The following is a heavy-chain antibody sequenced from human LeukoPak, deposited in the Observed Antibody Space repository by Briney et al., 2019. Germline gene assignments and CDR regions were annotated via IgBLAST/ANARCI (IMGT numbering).Heavy chain of an antibody. J-gene: IGHJ4*02. Sequence: GGSLRLSCAASGFIFSSYAMHWVRQAPGKGLEWVALISYEGFNKDYADSVKGRFTISRDNSKNTLYLQMNSLRPEDTAVYYCARSFGGSYPHFDYWGQGTLVTVSS. CDR1: GFIFSSYA. V-gene: IGHV3-30-3*01. CDR2: ISYEGFNK. D-gene: IGHD1-26*01. CDR3: ARSFGGSYPHFDY.